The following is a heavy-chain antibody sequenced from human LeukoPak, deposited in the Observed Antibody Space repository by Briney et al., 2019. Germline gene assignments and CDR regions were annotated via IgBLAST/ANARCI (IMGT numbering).Heavy chain of an antibody. CDR2: INWNGGST. V-gene: IGHV3-20*04. D-gene: IGHD2-21*02. CDR3: ARDRVVVVTASFDY. Sequence: GGSLRLSCAASGFTFDDYGMSWVRQAPGKGLEWVSGINWNGGSTGYADSVKGRFTISRDNAKNSLYLQMNSLRAEGTALYYCARDRVVVVTASFDYWGQGTLVTVSS. J-gene: IGHJ4*02. CDR1: GFTFDDYG.